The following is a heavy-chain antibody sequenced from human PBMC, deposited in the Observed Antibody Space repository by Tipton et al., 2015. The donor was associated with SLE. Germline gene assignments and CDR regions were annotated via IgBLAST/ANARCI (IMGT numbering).Heavy chain of an antibody. Sequence: SLRLSCAASGFTFCNYSINWVRQAPGKGREWVANMKEDGSDIYYVDSVKGRFTISRDNAKNSLYLQMNSLRVEDAAMYYCARGGMSRNDYWGQGTLVTVSS. D-gene: IGHD6-13*01. CDR3: ARGGMSRNDY. V-gene: IGHV3-7*04. J-gene: IGHJ4*02. CDR1: GFTFCNYS. CDR2: MKEDGSDI.